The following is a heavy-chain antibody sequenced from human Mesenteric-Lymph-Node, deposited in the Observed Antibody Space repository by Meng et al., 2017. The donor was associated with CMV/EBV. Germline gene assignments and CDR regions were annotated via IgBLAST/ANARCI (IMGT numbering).Heavy chain of an antibody. D-gene: IGHD1-20*01. CDR2: IFYTGKT. V-gene: IGHV4-39*01. CDR3: ARITGHTSPADS. CDR1: GDSISSSSYF. Sequence: TVSGDSISSSSYFWGWIRQPSGKGLEWIGSIFYTGKTYYNGSLKSRVTMSIDTSKNQFSLKLNSVTAADTAVYFCARITGHTSPADSWGQGTLVTVSS. J-gene: IGHJ5*01.